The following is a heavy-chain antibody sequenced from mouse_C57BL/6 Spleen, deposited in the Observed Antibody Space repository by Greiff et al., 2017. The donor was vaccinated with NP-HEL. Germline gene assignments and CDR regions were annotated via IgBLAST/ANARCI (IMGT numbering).Heavy chain of an antibody. CDR1: GYAFSSYW. Sequence: QVQLQQSGAELVKPGASVKISCKASGYAFSSYWMNWVKQRPGKGLEWIGQIYPGDGDTNYNGKFKGKATLTADKSSSTAYMQLSSLTSEDSAVYCCARSGSYYAMDYWGQGTSVTVSS. J-gene: IGHJ4*01. V-gene: IGHV1-80*01. CDR3: ARSGSYYAMDY. D-gene: IGHD4-1*01. CDR2: IYPGDGDT.